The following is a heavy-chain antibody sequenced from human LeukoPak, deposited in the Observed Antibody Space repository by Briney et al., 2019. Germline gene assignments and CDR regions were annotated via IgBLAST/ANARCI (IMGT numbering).Heavy chain of an antibody. D-gene: IGHD5-24*01. CDR2: IIPIFGTA. Sequence: SVKVSCKASGGTFSSYAISWVRQAPGQGLEWMGRIIPIFGTANYAQKFQGRVTITADKSTSTAYMELSSLRSEDTAVYYYARGEIGYNSFDYWGQGTLVTVSS. J-gene: IGHJ4*02. V-gene: IGHV1-69*06. CDR3: ARGEIGYNSFDY. CDR1: GGTFSSYA.